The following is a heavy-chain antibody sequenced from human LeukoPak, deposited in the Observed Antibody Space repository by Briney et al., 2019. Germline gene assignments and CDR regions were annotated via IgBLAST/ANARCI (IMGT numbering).Heavy chain of an antibody. D-gene: IGHD5-18*01. J-gene: IGHJ4*02. CDR2: IYYSGST. CDR3: ARHVQDTAMVTPLYYFDY. Sequence: SETLSLTCTVSGGSISSYYWSWIRQTSGKGLEWIGYIYYSGSTKYNPSLKSRVTISVDTSKNQFSLKLSSVTAADTAVYYCARHVQDTAMVTPLYYFDYWGQGTLVTVSS. V-gene: IGHV4-59*08. CDR1: GGSISSYY.